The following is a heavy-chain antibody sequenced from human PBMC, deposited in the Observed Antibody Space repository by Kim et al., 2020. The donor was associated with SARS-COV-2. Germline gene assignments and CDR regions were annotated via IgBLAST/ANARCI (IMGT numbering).Heavy chain of an antibody. D-gene: IGHD6-19*01. J-gene: IGHJ4*02. Sequence: NQNPSLESRVTISVDTSKNQFSLKLSSVTAADTAVYYCARGGSTGWSPADYWGPGTLVTVSS. V-gene: IGHV4-59*09. CDR3: ARGGSTGWSPADY.